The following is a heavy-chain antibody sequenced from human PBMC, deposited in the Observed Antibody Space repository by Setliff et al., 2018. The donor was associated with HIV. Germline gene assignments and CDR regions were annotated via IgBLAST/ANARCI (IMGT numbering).Heavy chain of an antibody. CDR2: IVPLFGTT. J-gene: IGHJ4*02. V-gene: IGHV1-69*06. CDR3: ASPAYYDYVWGSYRPYYFDY. Sequence: SVKVSCKASGDSLSNYVITWVRRAPGQGLEWMGGIVPLFGTTNYAQKFQGRVTITADKSTSTAYMELSSLRSEDTAVYYCASPAYYDYVWGSYRPYYFDYWGQGTLVTVSS. D-gene: IGHD3-16*02. CDR1: GDSLSNYV.